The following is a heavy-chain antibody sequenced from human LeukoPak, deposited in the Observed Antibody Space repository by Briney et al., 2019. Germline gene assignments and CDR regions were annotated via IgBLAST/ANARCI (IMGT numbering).Heavy chain of an antibody. D-gene: IGHD3-10*01. J-gene: IGHJ3*02. V-gene: IGHV4-61*02. Sequence: PSQTLSLTCTVSGGSISSGSYYWSWIRQPAGKGLEWIGRIYTSGSTNYNPSLKSRVTISVDTSKNHFSLKLSSVTAAGTAVYYCAREISSRVCERDAFDIWGQGTMVTVSS. CDR3: AREISSRVCERDAFDI. CDR1: GGSISSGSYY. CDR2: IYTSGST.